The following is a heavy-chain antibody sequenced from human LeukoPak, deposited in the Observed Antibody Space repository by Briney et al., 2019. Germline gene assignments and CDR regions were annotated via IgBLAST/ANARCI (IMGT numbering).Heavy chain of an antibody. Sequence: PGGSLRLSCAASGFTFSSHGMHWVRQAPGKGLEWVAVIWYDGSNKYYADSVKGRFTISRDNSKNTLYLQMNSLRAEDTAVYYCARDLRYCSSTSCYAALGYWGQGTLVTVSS. J-gene: IGHJ4*02. V-gene: IGHV3-33*01. CDR3: ARDLRYCSSTSCYAALGY. CDR2: IWYDGSNK. D-gene: IGHD2-2*01. CDR1: GFTFSSHG.